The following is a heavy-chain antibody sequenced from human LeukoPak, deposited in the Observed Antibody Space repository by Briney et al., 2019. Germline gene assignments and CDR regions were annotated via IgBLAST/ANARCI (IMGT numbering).Heavy chain of an antibody. D-gene: IGHD6-13*01. V-gene: IGHV3-30*02. CDR3: AIVGYSSSWYNFDY. Sequence: GGSLRLSCAASGFTFSSYGMHWVRQAPGKGLEGVAFIRYDGSNKYYADSVKGRFTISRDNSKNTLYLQMNSLRAEDTAVYYCAIVGYSSSWYNFDYWGQGTLVTVSP. CDR1: GFTFSSYG. CDR2: IRYDGSNK. J-gene: IGHJ4*02.